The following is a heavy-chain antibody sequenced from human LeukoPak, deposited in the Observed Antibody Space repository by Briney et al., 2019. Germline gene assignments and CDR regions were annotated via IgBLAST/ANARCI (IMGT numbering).Heavy chain of an antibody. CDR1: CGSISSYY. CDR2: IYYSGST. V-gene: IGHV4-59*01. D-gene: IGHD5-24*01. Sequence: SETLSLTCTVSCGSISSYYWSWIGQPPGKGLEWIGYIYYSGSTNYNPSLKSRVTISVDTSKNQFSLKLSSVTAADTAVYYCPRGGRDSYNFHYWGQGTLVTVSS. J-gene: IGHJ4*02. CDR3: PRGGRDSYNFHY.